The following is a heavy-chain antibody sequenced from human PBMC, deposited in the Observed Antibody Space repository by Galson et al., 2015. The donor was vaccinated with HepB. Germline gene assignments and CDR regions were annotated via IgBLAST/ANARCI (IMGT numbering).Heavy chain of an antibody. CDR3: ARGTVGLIRPRGDTLDY. J-gene: IGHJ4*02. D-gene: IGHD3/OR15-3a*01. V-gene: IGHV1-18*01. CDR2: ITAYNGHT. CDR1: GFPFTSYG. Sequence: SVKVSCKASGFPFTSYGFTWVRQAPGQGFEWVGWITAYNGHTNYAQKFQARVSLTTDASTRTAYMERRNLRPDDTALYYCARGTVGLIRPRGDTLDYWGQGTLVTVSA.